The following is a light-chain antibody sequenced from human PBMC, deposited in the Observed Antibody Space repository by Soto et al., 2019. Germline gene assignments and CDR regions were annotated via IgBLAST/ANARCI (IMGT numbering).Light chain of an antibody. J-gene: IGLJ1*01. CDR1: SSDVGGYNY. CDR2: DVS. V-gene: IGLV2-14*01. Sequence: QSALTQPASVSGSPGQSITISCTGTSSDVGGYNYVSWYQQHPGKAPKLMIYDVSNRPSGVSNRFSGSKSGNTASLTISGLQAEDEADYYCSSYTSSSTLVFGTGTQGHRP. CDR3: SSYTSSSTLV.